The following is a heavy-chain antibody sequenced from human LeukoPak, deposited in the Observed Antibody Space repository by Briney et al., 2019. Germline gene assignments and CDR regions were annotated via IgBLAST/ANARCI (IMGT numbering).Heavy chain of an antibody. V-gene: IGHV4-39*01. CDR1: GGSISSSSYY. CDR2: IYYSGST. CDR3: ARQGSPAATQFDY. J-gene: IGHJ4*02. D-gene: IGHD2-2*01. Sequence: SETLSLTCTVSGGSISSSSYYWGWIRQPPGKGLEWIGSIYYSGSTHYSPSLKSRVTISVDTSKNQFSLKLSSVTAADTAVYYCARQGSPAATQFDYWGQGTLVTVSS.